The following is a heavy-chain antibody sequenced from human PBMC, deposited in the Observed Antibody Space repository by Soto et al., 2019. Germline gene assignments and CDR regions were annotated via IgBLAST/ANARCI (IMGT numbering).Heavy chain of an antibody. D-gene: IGHD3-16*02. CDR1: GYTFNSYG. J-gene: IGHJ4*02. V-gene: IGHV1-18*01. Sequence: ASVKVSCKASGYTFNSYGITWVRQSPGQGLEWMGWISAYNGDTNYAQNFRGRVTMTTDTSTSTAYMELRSLRSDDTAMYYCARDKDYDYVWGSYRYPLLYWGQGTLVTVSS. CDR2: ISAYNGDT. CDR3: ARDKDYDYVWGSYRYPLLY.